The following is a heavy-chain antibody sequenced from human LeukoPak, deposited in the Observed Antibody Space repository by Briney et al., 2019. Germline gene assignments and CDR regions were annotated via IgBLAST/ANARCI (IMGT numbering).Heavy chain of an antibody. D-gene: IGHD6-13*01. Sequence: PGGSLRLSCAASGFTFDDYAMHWVRHAPGKGLEWVSGISWNSGSIGYADSVKGRFTISRDNAKNSLYLQMNSLRAEDTALYYCAKDIDSSSWYYFDYWGQGTLVTVSS. J-gene: IGHJ4*02. CDR1: GFTFDDYA. V-gene: IGHV3-9*01. CDR3: AKDIDSSSWYYFDY. CDR2: ISWNSGSI.